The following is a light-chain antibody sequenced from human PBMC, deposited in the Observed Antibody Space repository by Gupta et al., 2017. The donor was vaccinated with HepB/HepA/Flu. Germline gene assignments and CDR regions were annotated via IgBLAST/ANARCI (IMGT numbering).Light chain of an antibody. CDR1: ERLVNSDGNTY. CDR3: MQGSHWRGFT. J-gene: IGKJ3*01. V-gene: IGKV2-30*01. Sequence: DVVMTQSPLSLPVTLGQPASIFCRSSERLVNSDGNTYLTWFQQRPGQAPRRLIYKISTRDAGVTDRFSGSGSGTNFTLRISRGEAEDIGIYYCMQGSHWRGFTFGPGTKVDMK. CDR2: KIS.